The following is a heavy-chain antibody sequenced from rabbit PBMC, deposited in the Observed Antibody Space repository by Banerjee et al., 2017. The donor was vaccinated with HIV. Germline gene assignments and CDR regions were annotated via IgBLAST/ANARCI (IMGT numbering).Heavy chain of an antibody. CDR1: GFTLSSYW. V-gene: IGHV1S45*01. CDR3: ARIYVGYNGYDYGNL. Sequence: QEQLVESGGGLVQPEGSLTLTCKASGFTLSSYWMCWVRQAPGKGLEWNACIETSSGSTWYASWVNGRFTISKTSSTTVTLQMTSLTAADTATYFCARIYVGYNGYDYGNLWGPGTLVTVS. D-gene: IGHD6-1*01. J-gene: IGHJ4*01. CDR2: IETSSGST.